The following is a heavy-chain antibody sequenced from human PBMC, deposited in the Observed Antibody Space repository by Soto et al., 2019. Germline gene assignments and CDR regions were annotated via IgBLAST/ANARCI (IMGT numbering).Heavy chain of an antibody. CDR3: AHTRPGIEEAGTENWFAH. D-gene: IGHD6-13*01. CDR2: IYWDDDK. V-gene: IGHV2-5*02. J-gene: IGHJ5*02. CDR1: GFSLSTSGVG. Sequence: QITLKESGPALVKPTQTLTLTCTFSGFSLSTSGVGVGWIRQPPGKALEWLAVIYWDDDKRYSPSLKSRLTITKDTTKNQVVVTMTNMDPVDTATYYCAHTRPGIEEAGTENWFAHWGQGTLVTVSS.